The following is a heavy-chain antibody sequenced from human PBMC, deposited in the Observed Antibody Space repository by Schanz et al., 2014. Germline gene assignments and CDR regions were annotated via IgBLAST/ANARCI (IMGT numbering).Heavy chain of an antibody. D-gene: IGHD3-10*01. V-gene: IGHV3-23*01. CDR3: AKYRGYYRVSGSYRELEY. CDR1: GFAFSSYG. Sequence: EMQLLESGGGLIQPGGSLRLSCLASGFAFSSYGMNWLRQAPGKGLEWVSVIGVDGTTTYYADSVKGRFTISRDNSKNTLYLQMNSLRPEDTAVYYCAKYRGYYRVSGSYRELEYWGQGTLVTVSS. J-gene: IGHJ4*02. CDR2: IGVDGTTT.